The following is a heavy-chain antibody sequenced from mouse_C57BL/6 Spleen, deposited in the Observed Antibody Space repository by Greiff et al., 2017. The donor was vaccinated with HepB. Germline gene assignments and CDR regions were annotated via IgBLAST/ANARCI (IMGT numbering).Heavy chain of an antibody. CDR1: GYTFTSYS. J-gene: IGHJ1*03. CDR3: ANYCGSNWYFDD. CDR2: IDPSDSYT. D-gene: IGHD1-1*01. Sequence: QVQLQQPGAELVKPGASVKLSCKASGYTFTSYSMQWVKQRPGQGLEWIGEIDPSDSYTNYNQKFKVKATLTADTSSSTAYMQLSSLTSEDSAVYYCANYCGSNWYFDDWGTGTTVTVSS. V-gene: IGHV1-50*01.